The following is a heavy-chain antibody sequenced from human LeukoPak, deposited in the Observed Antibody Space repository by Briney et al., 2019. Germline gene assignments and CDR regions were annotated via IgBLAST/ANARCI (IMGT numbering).Heavy chain of an antibody. CDR1: GFTFRSFA. D-gene: IGHD3-10*02. V-gene: IGHV3-23*01. CDR3: AELGITMIGGV. J-gene: IGHJ6*04. CDR2: ISGSGGST. Sequence: GGSLRLSCAVSGFTFRSFAMSWVRQSPGKGLEWVSAISGSGGSTYYADSVKGRFTISRDNSKNTLYLQMNSLRAEDTAVYYCAELGITMIGGVWGKGTTVTISS.